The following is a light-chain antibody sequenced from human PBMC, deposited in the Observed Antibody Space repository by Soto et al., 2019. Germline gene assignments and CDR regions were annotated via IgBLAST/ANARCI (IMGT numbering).Light chain of an antibody. V-gene: IGLV2-14*01. Sequence: QSVLTQPASVSVSPGQSITISCTGTSSDLGGYNFVSWYQHHPGKAPKLMIYQVSNRPSGVSNRFSGSKSGNTASLTISGLQAEDEADYYCCSYTSSSPYVFGTGTKVTVL. CDR1: SSDLGGYNF. J-gene: IGLJ1*01. CDR2: QVS. CDR3: CSYTSSSPYV.